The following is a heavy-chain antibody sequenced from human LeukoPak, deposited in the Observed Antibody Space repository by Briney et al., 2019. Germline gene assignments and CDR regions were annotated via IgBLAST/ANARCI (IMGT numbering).Heavy chain of an antibody. CDR2: INPNSGGT. J-gene: IGHJ4*02. CDR3: ARDNDNSPKRNHPFDY. CDR1: GYIFTGYY. Sequence: ASVKVSCKASGYIFTGYYIHWVRQTPGQGLEWMGWINPNSGGTNYAQKFQGRVTMTRDTSISTAYMELSRLRSDDTAVYYCARDNDNSPKRNHPFDYWGQGTLVTVSS. D-gene: IGHD4-23*01. V-gene: IGHV1-2*02.